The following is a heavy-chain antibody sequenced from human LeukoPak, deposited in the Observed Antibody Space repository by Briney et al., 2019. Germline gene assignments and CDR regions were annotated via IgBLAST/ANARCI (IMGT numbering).Heavy chain of an antibody. CDR3: ARAPSEIGGYYPEYFRH. J-gene: IGHJ1*01. D-gene: IGHD3-22*01. Sequence: GGSLRLPCAASGFTSSTYWMHWVRQAPGKGLVWVSRIKSDGGTNYADSVKGRFTISRDNAKKTVSLQMNGLRPEDTGVYYCARAPSEIGGYYPEYFRHWGQGTLVTVSS. V-gene: IGHV3-74*01. CDR2: IKSDGGT. CDR1: GFTSSTYW.